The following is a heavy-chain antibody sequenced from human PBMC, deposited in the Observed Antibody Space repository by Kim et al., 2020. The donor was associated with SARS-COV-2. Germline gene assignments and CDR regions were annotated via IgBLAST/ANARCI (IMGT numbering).Heavy chain of an antibody. Sequence: GGSLRLSCAASGFTVSSNYMSWVRQAPGKGLEWVSVIYSGGSTYYADSVKGRFTISRDNSKNTLYLQMNSLRAEDTAVYYCARGARTTYYYFWSGYSDYYYYMDVWGEGTTVTVSS. CDR2: IYSGGST. J-gene: IGHJ6*03. D-gene: IGHD3-3*01. CDR1: GFTVSSNY. CDR3: ARGARTTYYYFWSGYSDYYYYMDV. V-gene: IGHV3-53*01.